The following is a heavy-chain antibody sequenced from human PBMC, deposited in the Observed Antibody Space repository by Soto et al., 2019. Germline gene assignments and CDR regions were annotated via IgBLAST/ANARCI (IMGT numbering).Heavy chain of an antibody. J-gene: IGHJ4*02. CDR3: AKDYYGSGSYQSLTPIDY. Sequence: PGGSLRLSCAASGFTFSSYGMHWVRQAPGKGLEWVAVISYDGSNKYYADSVKGRFTISRDNSKNTLYLQMNSLRAEDTAVYYCAKDYYGSGSYQSLTPIDYWGQGTLVTVSS. CDR2: ISYDGSNK. V-gene: IGHV3-30*18. D-gene: IGHD3-10*01. CDR1: GFTFSSYG.